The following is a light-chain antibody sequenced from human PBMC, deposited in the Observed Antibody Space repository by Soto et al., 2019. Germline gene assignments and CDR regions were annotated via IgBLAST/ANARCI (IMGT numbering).Light chain of an antibody. CDR1: QSVSSN. Sequence: EIAMKQSPATLSVSPGERATLSCRASQSVSSNLAWYQQKPGQAPRLLIYGASTRATGIPARFSGSGSGTEFTLTISSLQSEDFAVYYCQQYNNWPPWTFGQGTKVDI. V-gene: IGKV3-15*01. CDR3: QQYNNWPPWT. J-gene: IGKJ1*01. CDR2: GAS.